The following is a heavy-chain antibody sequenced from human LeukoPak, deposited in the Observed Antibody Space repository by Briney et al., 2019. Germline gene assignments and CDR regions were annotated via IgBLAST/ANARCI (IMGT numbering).Heavy chain of an antibody. CDR3: AKDGLRFLEWSAFDY. D-gene: IGHD3-3*01. Sequence: GGSLRLSCAASGLTFSSYAMSWVRQAPGKGLEWVSAISGSGGSTYYADSVKGRFTISRDNSKNTLYLQMNSLRAEDTAVYYCAKDGLRFLEWSAFDYWGQGTLVTVSS. V-gene: IGHV3-23*01. CDR2: ISGSGGST. CDR1: GLTFSSYA. J-gene: IGHJ4*02.